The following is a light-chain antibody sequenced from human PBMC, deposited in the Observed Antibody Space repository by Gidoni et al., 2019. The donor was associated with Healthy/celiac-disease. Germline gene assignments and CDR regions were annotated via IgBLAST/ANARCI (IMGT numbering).Light chain of an antibody. Sequence: DIQVTQSPSSLSASVGDRVTITCRASQGLSNGLSWYQQKPGQAPTLLIYAASSLQSGVPSRFSGSGSGTDFTLTISSLQPEDVATYYCLQDYTTPYSFGQGTKLEIK. CDR2: AAS. CDR1: QGLSNG. CDR3: LQDYTTPYS. V-gene: IGKV1-27*01. J-gene: IGKJ2*03.